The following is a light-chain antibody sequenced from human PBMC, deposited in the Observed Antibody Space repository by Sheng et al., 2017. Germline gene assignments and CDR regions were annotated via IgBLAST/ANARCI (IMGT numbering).Light chain of an antibody. CDR2: QDT. CDR3: QAWDSYSVV. CDR1: KLGDKY. V-gene: IGLV3-1*01. J-gene: IGLJ2*01. Sequence: SYELTQPPSVSVSPGQTASITCSGDKLGDKYASWYQQKPGQSPVLVIYQDTKRPSGIPERFSGSNSGNTATLTISGTQAMDEADYYCQAWDSYSVVFGGGTKLTVL.